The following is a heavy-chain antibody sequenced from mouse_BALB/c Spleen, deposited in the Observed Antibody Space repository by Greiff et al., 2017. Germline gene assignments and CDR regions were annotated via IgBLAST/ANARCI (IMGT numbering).Heavy chain of an antibody. CDR3: TRENYGNTWFAY. CDR2: IYPSDSYT. J-gene: IGHJ3*01. V-gene: IGHV1-69*02. CDR1: GYTFTSYW. D-gene: IGHD2-1*01. Sequence: QVQLKQPGAELVRPGASVKLSCKASGYTFTSYWINWVKQRPGQGLEWIGNIYPSDSYTNYNQKFKDKATLTVDKSSSTAYMQLSSPTSEDSAVYYCTRENYGNTWFAYWGQGTLVTVSA.